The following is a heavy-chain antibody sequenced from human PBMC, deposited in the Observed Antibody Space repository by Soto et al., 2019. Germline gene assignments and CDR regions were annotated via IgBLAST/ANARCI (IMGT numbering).Heavy chain of an antibody. Sequence: SETLSLTCTVSGGSVSSGSYYWSWIRQPPGKGLEWIGYIYYSGSTNYNPSLKSRVTISVDTSKNQFSLKLSSVTAADTAVYYCASRLVDNDYWGQGTLVTVSS. D-gene: IGHD6-19*01. CDR3: ASRLVDNDY. J-gene: IGHJ4*02. CDR1: GGSVSSGSYY. CDR2: IYYSGST. V-gene: IGHV4-61*01.